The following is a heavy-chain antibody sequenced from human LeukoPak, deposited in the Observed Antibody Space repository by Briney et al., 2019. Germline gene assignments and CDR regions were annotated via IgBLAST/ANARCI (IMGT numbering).Heavy chain of an antibody. CDR2: INHSGST. CDR3: ARPRRPYGSGREMDV. V-gene: IGHV4-34*01. J-gene: IGHJ6*04. D-gene: IGHD3-10*01. Sequence: SETLSLTCAVYGGSFSGYYWSWIRQPPGKGLEWIGEINHSGSTNYNPSLMSRVTISVDTSKNQFSLKLSSVTAADTAVYYCARPRRPYGSGREMDVWGKGTTVTISS. CDR1: GGSFSGYY.